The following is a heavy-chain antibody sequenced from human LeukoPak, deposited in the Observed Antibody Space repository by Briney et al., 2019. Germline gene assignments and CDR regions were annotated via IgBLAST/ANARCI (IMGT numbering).Heavy chain of an antibody. D-gene: IGHD1-1*01. CDR3: ARGPRPLLERRGLYYYYMDV. V-gene: IGHV3-30-3*01. CDR2: ISYDGSNK. Sequence: GGSLRLSCAASGFTFSSYAMRWVRQAPGKGLEWVAVISYDGSNKYYADSVKGRFTISRDNSKNTLYLQMNSLRAEDTAVYYCARGPRPLLERRGLYYYYMDVWGKGTTVTVSS. CDR1: GFTFSSYA. J-gene: IGHJ6*03.